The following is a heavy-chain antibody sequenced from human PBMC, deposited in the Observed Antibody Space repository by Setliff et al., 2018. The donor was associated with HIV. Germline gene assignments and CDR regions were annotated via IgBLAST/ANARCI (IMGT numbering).Heavy chain of an antibody. CDR1: GGSITNYY. J-gene: IGHJ2*01. V-gene: IGHV4-59*08. CDR3: ARHARSITMTTDWYFDL. Sequence: ETLSLTCTVSGGSITNYYWSWIRQPPGKGLEWIGFIYYSGSTNYNPSLKSRVTISVDTSKHQFSLKLSSVTAADTAVYYCARHARSITMTTDWYFDLWGRGTLVTV. D-gene: IGHD3-22*01. CDR2: IYYSGST.